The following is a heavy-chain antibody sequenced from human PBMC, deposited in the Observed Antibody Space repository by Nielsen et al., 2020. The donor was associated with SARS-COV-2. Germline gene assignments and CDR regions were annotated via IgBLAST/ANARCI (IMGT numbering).Heavy chain of an antibody. J-gene: IGHJ6*02. CDR1: GFTFNTYA. CDR2: ISSGGGNT. Sequence: GESLKISCAASGFTFNTYAMSWVRQAPGKGLEWVTAISSGGGNTYYADSVKGRFTISRDNSKNTLYLQMNSLRVDDTAVYYCARMEVQPCSGGSCDYGMDVWGQGTTVTVSS. CDR3: ARMEVQPCSGGSCDYGMDV. D-gene: IGHD2-15*01. V-gene: IGHV3-23*01.